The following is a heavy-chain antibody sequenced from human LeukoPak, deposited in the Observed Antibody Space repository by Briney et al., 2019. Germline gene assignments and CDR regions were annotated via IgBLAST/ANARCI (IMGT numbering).Heavy chain of an antibody. CDR3: AKASVSYDSSPGY. CDR1: GFTFSSYG. CDR2: IWYDGSNK. Sequence: PGRSLRLSCAASGFTFSSYGMHWVRQAPGKGLEWVAVIWYDGSNKYYADSVKGRFTISRDNSKNTLYLQMNSLRAEDTAVYYCAKASVSYDSSPGYWGQGTLVTVSS. J-gene: IGHJ4*02. D-gene: IGHD3-22*01. V-gene: IGHV3-33*06.